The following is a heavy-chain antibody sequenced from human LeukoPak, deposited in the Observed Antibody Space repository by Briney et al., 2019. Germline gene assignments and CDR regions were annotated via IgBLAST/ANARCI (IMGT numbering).Heavy chain of an antibody. J-gene: IGHJ4*02. D-gene: IGHD1-14*01. CDR1: AYTFTSYQ. Sequence: ASVKVSCKASAYTFTSYQMHWVRQAPGQGLEWMGVINRSADTTNYAQKFQGRLTVTMDTSTSTVYMELRSLRSEDTAAYYCAKDTGTWAFDHWGQGTLVTVSS. CDR3: AKDTGTWAFDH. CDR2: INRSADTT. V-gene: IGHV1-46*01.